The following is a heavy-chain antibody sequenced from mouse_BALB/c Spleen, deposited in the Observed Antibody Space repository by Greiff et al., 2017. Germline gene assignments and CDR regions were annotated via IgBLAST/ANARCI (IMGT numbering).Heavy chain of an antibody. CDR3: TTATYY. CDR2: ISYSGST. V-gene: IGHV3-2*02. J-gene: IGHJ2*01. CDR1: GYSINSDYA. Sequence: EVQLQESGPGLVKPSQSLSLTCTVTGYSINSDYAWNWIRQFPGNKLEWMGSISYSGSTSYNPSLKSRISITRDTSKNQFFLQLNSVTTEDTATYYCTTATYYWGPGTTLTVSS. D-gene: IGHD1-2*01.